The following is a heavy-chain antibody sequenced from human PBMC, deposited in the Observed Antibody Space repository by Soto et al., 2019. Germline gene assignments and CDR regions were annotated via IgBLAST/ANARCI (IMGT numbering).Heavy chain of an antibody. CDR3: ARAELAVAGAYNWFDP. Sequence: PSETLSLTCAVSGYSISSGYYWGWIRQPPGKGLEWIGSIYHSGSTYYNPSLKSRVTISVDTSKNRFSLKPSSVTAADTAVYYCARAELAVAGAYNWFDPWGQGTLVPVSS. CDR2: IYHSGST. J-gene: IGHJ5*02. D-gene: IGHD6-19*01. CDR1: GYSISSGYY. V-gene: IGHV4-38-2*01.